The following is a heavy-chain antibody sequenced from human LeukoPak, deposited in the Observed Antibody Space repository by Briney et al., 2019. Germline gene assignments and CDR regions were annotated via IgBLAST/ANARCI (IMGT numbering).Heavy chain of an antibody. Sequence: GGSPRLSGAASGFTVSCYWRSWLREAPGKGREWVANIKQDGSEKYYVDSVKGRFTITRDNAKNSLYLQMNSLRAEDTAVYYCARDPYYYSYGMDVWGQGTTVTVSS. CDR3: ARDPYYYSYGMDV. CDR2: IKQDGSEK. J-gene: IGHJ6*02. V-gene: IGHV3-7*01. CDR1: GFTVSCYW.